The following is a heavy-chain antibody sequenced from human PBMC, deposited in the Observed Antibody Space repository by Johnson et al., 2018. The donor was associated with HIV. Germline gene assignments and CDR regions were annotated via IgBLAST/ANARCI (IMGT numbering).Heavy chain of an antibody. CDR2: ISYDGSNK. D-gene: IGHD3-10*01. CDR3: ARDPEPFREYHGDAFDI. CDR1: GFTFSSYA. Sequence: QEQLVESGGGVVQPGRSLRLSCAASGFTFSSYAMHWVRQAPGKGLEWVAVISYDGSNKYYADSVKGRFTISRDSSKDTLYVQMNSLRGEDTAVYYCARDPEPFREYHGDAFDIWGQGKVVTVSS. V-gene: IGHV3-30*04. J-gene: IGHJ3*02.